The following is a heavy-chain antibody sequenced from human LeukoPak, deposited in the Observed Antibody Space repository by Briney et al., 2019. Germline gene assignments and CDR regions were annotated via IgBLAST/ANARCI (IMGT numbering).Heavy chain of an antibody. CDR2: IYTGDSDT. CDR3: ARRSQSGIYVEY. V-gene: IGHV5-51*01. CDR1: GYSFTSYW. D-gene: IGHD1-26*01. J-gene: IGHJ4*02. Sequence: GESPKISCKGSGYSFTSYWIGWVRQRPGKGLEWMGIIYTGDSDTRYSSSFQGQVTISADKSISNAYVQWSSLEASDTAMYYCARRSQSGIYVEYWGQGTLDTVSS.